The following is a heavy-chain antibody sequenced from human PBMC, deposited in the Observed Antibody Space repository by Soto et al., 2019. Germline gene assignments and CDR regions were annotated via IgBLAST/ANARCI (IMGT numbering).Heavy chain of an antibody. Sequence: SETLSLTCTVSGGSISSGDYYWSWIRQPPGKGLEWIGYIYYSGSTYYNPSLKSRVTISVDTSKNQFSLKLSSVTAADTAVYYCARVRPDIVVVPAAPGSAFDIWGQGTMVTVSS. D-gene: IGHD2-2*01. CDR2: IYYSGST. CDR1: GGSISSGDYY. V-gene: IGHV4-30-4*01. J-gene: IGHJ3*02. CDR3: ARVRPDIVVVPAAPGSAFDI.